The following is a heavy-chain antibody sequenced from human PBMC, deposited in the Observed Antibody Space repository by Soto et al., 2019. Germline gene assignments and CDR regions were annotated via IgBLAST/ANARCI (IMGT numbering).Heavy chain of an antibody. D-gene: IGHD2-15*01. CDR2: IWYDGSKR. J-gene: IGHJ4*02. Sequence: QVQLVESGGGVVQPGRSLRLSCEASGFTFSSYGMHWVRQTPGKGLEWVAVIWYDGSKRHYADSVKGRFTISRDDSKNTLYLQMDSLRAEDTAVYYCARPKVAATTLPLDYWGQGTLVTVSS. V-gene: IGHV3-33*01. CDR3: ARPKVAATTLPLDY. CDR1: GFTFSSYG.